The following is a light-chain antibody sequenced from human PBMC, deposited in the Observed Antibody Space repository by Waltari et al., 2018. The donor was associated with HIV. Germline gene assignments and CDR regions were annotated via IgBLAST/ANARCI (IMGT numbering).Light chain of an antibody. CDR3: AAWDDSLMGV. CDR1: SSNIGSNT. Sequence: QSVLTQPPSASGTPGQRVTISCSGSSSNIGSNTVNWYQQLPGTSPKLLIYYNNPRPSGVPAPFSGSKSGTSASLAISGLQSEDEADYYCAAWDDSLMGVFGGGTRLTVL. J-gene: IGLJ3*02. V-gene: IGLV1-44*01. CDR2: YNN.